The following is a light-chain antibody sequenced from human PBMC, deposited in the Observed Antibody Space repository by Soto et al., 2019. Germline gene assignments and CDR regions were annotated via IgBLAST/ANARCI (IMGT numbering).Light chain of an antibody. V-gene: IGKV3-20*01. CDR1: QSVTSSY. J-gene: IGKJ1*01. Sequence: EIVLTQSPGTLSLSPGERATLSCRASQSVTSSYLAWYQLKPGQAPRLLIYGASSRAIGIPDRFSGSGSGTDFTLTISRLDPEGFAVYFCQQYGSSPRTFGQGTKVDIK. CDR2: GAS. CDR3: QQYGSSPRT.